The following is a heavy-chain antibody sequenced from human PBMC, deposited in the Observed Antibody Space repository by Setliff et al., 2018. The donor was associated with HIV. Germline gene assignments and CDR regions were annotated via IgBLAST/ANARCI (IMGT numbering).Heavy chain of an antibody. CDR2: INANTGNP. CDR1: GYTFTSYA. D-gene: IGHD2-2*01. CDR3: ARDQPYCSSTSCLNWFDP. J-gene: IGHJ5*02. V-gene: IGHV7-4-1*02. Sequence: VKVSCKASGYTFTSYAMNWVRQAPGQGLEWMGWINANTGNPTYAQGFTGRFVFSLDTSVSTAYLQISSLKAEDTAVYYCARDQPYCSSTSCLNWFDPWGQGTLVTVSS.